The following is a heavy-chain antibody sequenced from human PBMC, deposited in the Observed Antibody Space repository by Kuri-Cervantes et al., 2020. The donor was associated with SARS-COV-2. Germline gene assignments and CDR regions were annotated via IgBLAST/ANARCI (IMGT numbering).Heavy chain of an antibody. CDR3: ARAYQDVLLWFRESIPTGLDAFDI. Sequence: ASVKVSCKASGYTFTSYGISWVRQAPGQGLEWMGWISAYNGNTNYAQKLQGRVTMTTDTSTSTAYMELRSLRSDDTAVYYCARAYQDVLLWFRESIPTGLDAFDIWGQGTMVTVSS. J-gene: IGHJ3*02. V-gene: IGHV1-18*01. CDR1: GYTFTSYG. CDR2: ISAYNGNT. D-gene: IGHD3-10*01.